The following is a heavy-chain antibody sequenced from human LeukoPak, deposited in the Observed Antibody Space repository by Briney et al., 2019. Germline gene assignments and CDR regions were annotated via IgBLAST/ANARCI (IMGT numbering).Heavy chain of an antibody. V-gene: IGHV3-30*18. CDR1: GFTFSSYG. CDR2: ISFDGSNK. J-gene: IGHJ4*02. Sequence: GGSLRLSCAASGFTFSSYGMHWVRQAPGKGLEWVAVISFDGSNKNYADSVKGRFTISRDNSKNTLYLQMNSLRAEDTAVYYCAKGLYSSSSSSFDYWGQGTLVTVSS. CDR3: AKGLYSSSSSSFDY. D-gene: IGHD6-6*01.